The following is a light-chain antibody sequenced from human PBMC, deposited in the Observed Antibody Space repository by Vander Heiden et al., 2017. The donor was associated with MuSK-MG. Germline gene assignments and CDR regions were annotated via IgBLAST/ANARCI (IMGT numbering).Light chain of an antibody. J-gene: IGKJ1*01. CDR3: QQVDRIPKT. Sequence: DIVMTQSPDSLAVSLGERATINCKSSQSVLYSSNSKNYLAWYQQKPGQPPKLLIYWASTRESGVPDRFSGSGSGTDFTLTISGLQAEDVAVYYCQQVDRIPKTFGQGTKVEIK. V-gene: IGKV4-1*01. CDR2: WAS. CDR1: QSVLYSSNSKNY.